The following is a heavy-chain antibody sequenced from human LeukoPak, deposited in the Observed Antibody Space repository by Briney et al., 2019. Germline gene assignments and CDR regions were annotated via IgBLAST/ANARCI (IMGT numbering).Heavy chain of an antibody. V-gene: IGHV3-23*01. D-gene: IGHD6-19*01. CDR2: ISGSGGDT. CDR1: GFTFSSYP. CDR3: ATSSGWYPKYFDY. Sequence: GGSLRLSCAASGFTFSSYPMSWVRQAPGKGLEWVSAISGSGGDTYYADSVKGRFTISRDNSKNTLYLQMNSLRAEDTALYYCATSSGWYPKYFDYWGQGTLVNVSS. J-gene: IGHJ4*02.